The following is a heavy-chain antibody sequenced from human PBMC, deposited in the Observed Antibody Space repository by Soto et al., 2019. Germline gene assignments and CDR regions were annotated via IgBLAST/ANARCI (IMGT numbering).Heavy chain of an antibody. D-gene: IGHD5-12*01. CDR1: GYTFTGYY. V-gene: IGHV1-2*04. Sequence: ASVKVSCKASGYTFTGYYMHWVRQAPGQGLEWMGWINPNSGGTNYAQKFQGWVTMTRDTSISTAYMELSRLRSDDTAVYYCARGGSGYDYSPGDYWGQGTLVTVSS. J-gene: IGHJ4*02. CDR2: INPNSGGT. CDR3: ARGGSGYDYSPGDY.